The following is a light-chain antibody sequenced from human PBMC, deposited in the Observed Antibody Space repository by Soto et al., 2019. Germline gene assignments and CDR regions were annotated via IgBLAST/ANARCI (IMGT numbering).Light chain of an antibody. CDR2: EVS. CDR3: SSYAGSTV. V-gene: IGLV2-8*01. CDR1: SSDVGGYNY. J-gene: IGLJ2*01. Sequence: QSALTQPPSASGSPGQSVTISCTGTSSDVGGYNYVSWYQQHPGKAPKLMIYEVSKRPSGVPDRFSGSKSGNTASLTVSGLQAEDDADYYCSSYAGSTVFGGGTKLTVL.